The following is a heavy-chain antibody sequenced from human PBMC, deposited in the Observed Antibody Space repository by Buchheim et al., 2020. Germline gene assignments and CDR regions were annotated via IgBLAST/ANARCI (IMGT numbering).Heavy chain of an antibody. CDR1: GFTFSSYA. CDR3: AREPLRRYFDWLLNGGMDV. Sequence: QVQLVESGGGVVQPGRSLRLSCAASGFTFSSYAMRWVRQAPGKGLEWVAVISYDGSNKYYADSVKGRFNIFRDNSKNTLYLQMNSLRAEDTAVYYCAREPLRRYFDWLLNGGMDVWGQGTT. V-gene: IGHV3-30*04. CDR2: ISYDGSNK. J-gene: IGHJ6*02. D-gene: IGHD3-9*01.